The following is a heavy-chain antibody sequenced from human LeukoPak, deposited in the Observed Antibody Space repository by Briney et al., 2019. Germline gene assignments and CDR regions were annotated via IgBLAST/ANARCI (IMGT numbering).Heavy chain of an antibody. V-gene: IGHV4-39*01. Sequence: SETLSLTCTVSGGSISSSGYYWGWIRQPPGKGLEWIASSYYSGSTYYNPSLKSRVTISVDTSKNQLSLKLSSLTAADTAVYYCARHEYSGSYYGLSWFDPWGQGTLVTVSS. CDR3: ARHEYSGSYYGLSWFDP. D-gene: IGHD1-26*01. CDR2: SYYSGST. J-gene: IGHJ5*02. CDR1: GGSISSSGYY.